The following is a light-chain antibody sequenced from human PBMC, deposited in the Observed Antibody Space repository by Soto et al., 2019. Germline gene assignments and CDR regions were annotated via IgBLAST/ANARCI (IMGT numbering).Light chain of an antibody. CDR3: QQLNSYPIT. CDR2: AAS. CDR1: QVISSY. J-gene: IGKJ5*01. Sequence: DIQMDQSPFPLAASVRGRVNVPLPASQVISSYLAWYQQKPGKAPKLLIYAASTLQSGVPSRFSGSRSGTEFTLTISSLQPEDFATYYCQQLNSYPITFGQGTRLEIK. V-gene: IGKV1-9*01.